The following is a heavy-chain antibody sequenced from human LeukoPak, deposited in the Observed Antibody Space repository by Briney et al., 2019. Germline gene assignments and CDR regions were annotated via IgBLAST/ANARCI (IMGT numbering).Heavy chain of an antibody. CDR2: ISYDGSNK. J-gene: IGHJ4*02. Sequence: QTGGSLRLSCAASGFTFSSYAMHWVRQAPGKGLEWVAVISYDGSNKYYADSVKGRFTISRGNSKNTLYLQMNSLRAEDTAVYYCASWEASSGYYYFDYWGQGTLVTVSS. D-gene: IGHD3-22*01. CDR1: GFTFSSYA. CDR3: ASWEASSGYYYFDY. V-gene: IGHV3-30-3*01.